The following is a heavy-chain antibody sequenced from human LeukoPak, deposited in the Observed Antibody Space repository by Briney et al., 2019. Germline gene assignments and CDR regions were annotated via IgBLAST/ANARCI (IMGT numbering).Heavy chain of an antibody. CDR2: MNPNSGNT. V-gene: IGHV1-8*01. J-gene: IGHJ3*02. CDR3: ARAPYDSAAFDI. D-gene: IGHD3-22*01. Sequence: ASVKVSCKASGYTFTSYDINWVRQATGQGLEWMGWMNPNSGNTGYAQKFQGRVTVTRNTSISTAYMELSSLRSEDTAVYYCARAPYDSAAFDIWGQGTMVTVSS. CDR1: GYTFTSYD.